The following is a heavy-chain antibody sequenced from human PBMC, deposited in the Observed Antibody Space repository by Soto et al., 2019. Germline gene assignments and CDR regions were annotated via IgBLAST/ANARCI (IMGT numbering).Heavy chain of an antibody. CDR2: IIPIFGTA. CDR1: GGTFSSYA. Sequence: ASVKVSCKASGGTFSSYAISWVRQAPGQGLEWMGGIIPIFGTANYAQKFQGRVTITADESTSTAYMELSSLRSEDTAVYYCAGGPYLGTMIVVCAFAYWGQGTLVTVSS. CDR3: AGGPYLGTMIVVCAFAY. D-gene: IGHD3-22*01. V-gene: IGHV1-69*13. J-gene: IGHJ4*02.